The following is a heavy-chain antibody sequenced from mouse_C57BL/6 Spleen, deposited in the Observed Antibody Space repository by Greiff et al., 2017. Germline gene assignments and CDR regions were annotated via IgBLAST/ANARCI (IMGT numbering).Heavy chain of an antibody. D-gene: IGHD1-1*01. CDR3: TTGYYGREWYFDV. CDR2: IDPENGDT. J-gene: IGHJ1*03. V-gene: IGHV14-4*01. Sequence: EVQLQQSGAELVRPGASVKLSCTASGFNIKDDYMHWVKQRPEQGLEWIGWIDPENGDTEYASKFQGKATITADTSSNTAYLQLSSLTSEDTAVYYCTTGYYGREWYFDVWGTGTTVTVSS. CDR1: GFNIKDDY.